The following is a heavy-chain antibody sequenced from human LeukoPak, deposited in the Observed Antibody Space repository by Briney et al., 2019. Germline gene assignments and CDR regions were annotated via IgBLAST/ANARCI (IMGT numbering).Heavy chain of an antibody. CDR3: ARGYGDYDAFDI. J-gene: IGHJ3*02. Sequence: PSETLSLTCAVSGGSFSGYYWTWIRQPPGKGLEWIGEINHSGSANYNPSLKSRVTISLDTSKNQFSLKLSSVTAADTAVYYCARGYGDYDAFDIWGQGTMVTVSS. V-gene: IGHV4-34*01. D-gene: IGHD4-17*01. CDR1: GGSFSGYY. CDR2: INHSGSA.